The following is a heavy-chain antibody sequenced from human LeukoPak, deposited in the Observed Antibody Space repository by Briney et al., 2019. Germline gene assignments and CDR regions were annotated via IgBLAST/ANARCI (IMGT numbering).Heavy chain of an antibody. V-gene: IGHV1-46*01. CDR2: INPSGGYT. Sequence: GASVKVSCKASGYTFTDYYMHWVRQAPGQGLEWMGIINPSGGYTNYAQKFQGRVSMTRDTSTSTVYMELSSLRSEDTAMYYCVRALWSGVDGFDIWGQGTTVTVSS. CDR1: GYTFTDYY. D-gene: IGHD3-10*01. CDR3: VRALWSGVDGFDI. J-gene: IGHJ3*02.